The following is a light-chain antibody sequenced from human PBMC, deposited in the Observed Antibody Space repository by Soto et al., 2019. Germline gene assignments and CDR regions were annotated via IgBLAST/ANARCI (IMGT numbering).Light chain of an antibody. CDR1: QSVSSNH. Sequence: DNVLTKSPGTLSLYTGERATLSCRASQSVSSNHLAWYQQKPGQAPRLLIYGGSSRATGIPVRFSGSGSETDFTLTITRLEPEDFAVYYCQPSSRSRTFAQGTKVDNK. J-gene: IGKJ1*01. CDR2: GGS. CDR3: QPSSRSRT. V-gene: IGKV3-20*01.